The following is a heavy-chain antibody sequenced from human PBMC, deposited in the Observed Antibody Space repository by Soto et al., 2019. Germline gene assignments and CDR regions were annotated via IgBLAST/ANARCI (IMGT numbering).Heavy chain of an antibody. CDR2: IYYNDDR. Sequence: SGPTLVNHTQTLPLPCTFSGFSFTTAEAAVGWIRQTPGGALEWLTLIYYNDDRRFSPSLKTRLTITGDTSKNQVVLSLTNVDPADTATYFCAHSDGGYEIIYFDFWGQGIPVTVSS. D-gene: IGHD5-12*01. CDR3: AHSDGGYEIIYFDF. CDR1: GFSFTTAEAA. V-gene: IGHV2-5*01. J-gene: IGHJ4*02.